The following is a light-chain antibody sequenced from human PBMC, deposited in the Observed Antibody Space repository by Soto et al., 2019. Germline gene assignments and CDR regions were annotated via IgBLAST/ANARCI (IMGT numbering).Light chain of an antibody. J-gene: IGLJ1*01. CDR3: QSYDTRLSGYV. CDR1: SSNIGAGYD. V-gene: IGLV1-40*01. Sequence: QSVLTQPPSVSGARGQRVTISCTGSSSNIGAGYDVHWYQHLPGTAPKLLIYGNTNRPSGVPDRFSGSRSGTTASLAITGLRPDDEADYYCQSYDTRLSGYVFATGTKVTVL. CDR2: GNT.